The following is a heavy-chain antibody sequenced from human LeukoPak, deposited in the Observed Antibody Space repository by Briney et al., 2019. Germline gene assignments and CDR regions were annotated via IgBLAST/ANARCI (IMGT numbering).Heavy chain of an antibody. V-gene: IGHV1-8*01. CDR2: VNPGSGNT. D-gene: IGHD2-2*01. Sequence: ASVKVSCKASGYTFTNYDIIWARQASGRGLEWMGWVNPGSGNTGYSQNLQGRVTITRNTSISTAYMELSSLRSEDTAVFFCARGDPYCTNTGCGTSFDYWGQGTLVTVSS. J-gene: IGHJ4*02. CDR1: GYTFTNYD. CDR3: ARGDPYCTNTGCGTSFDY.